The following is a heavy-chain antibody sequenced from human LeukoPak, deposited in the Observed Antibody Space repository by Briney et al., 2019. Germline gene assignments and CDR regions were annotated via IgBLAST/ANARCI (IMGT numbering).Heavy chain of an antibody. J-gene: IGHJ3*02. V-gene: IGHV3-53*01. CDR3: ARDLGDAFDI. D-gene: IGHD7-27*01. CDR2: IYSDGRT. CDR1: GFTVSTNY. Sequence: GGSLRLSCAASGFTVSTNYMSWVRQAPGKGLEWVSVIYSDGRTYYADSVKGRFTISRDNSKNTLYLQMNSLRAEDTAVYYCARDLGDAFDIWGQGTMVTVAS.